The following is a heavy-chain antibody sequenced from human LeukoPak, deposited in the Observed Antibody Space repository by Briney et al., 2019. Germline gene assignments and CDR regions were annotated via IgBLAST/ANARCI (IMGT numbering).Heavy chain of an antibody. CDR2: INHSGST. D-gene: IGHD5-12*01. Sequence: PSGTLSLTCAVYGGSFSGYYWSWIRQPPGKGLEWIGEINHSGSTNYNPSLKSRVTISVDTSKNQFSLKLSSVTAADTAVYYCARGGEYSGYDFDYWGQGTLVTVSS. V-gene: IGHV4-34*01. J-gene: IGHJ4*02. CDR3: ARGGEYSGYDFDY. CDR1: GGSFSGYY.